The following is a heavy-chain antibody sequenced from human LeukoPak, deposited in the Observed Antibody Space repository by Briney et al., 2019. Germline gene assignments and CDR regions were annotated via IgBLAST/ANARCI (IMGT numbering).Heavy chain of an antibody. CDR2: IYYSGST. D-gene: IGHD3-22*01. Sequence: SETLSLTCTVSGGSISSYYWSWIRQPPGKGLEWIGYIYYSGSTNYNPSLKSRVTISVDTSKNQFSLKLSSVTAADTAVYYCARYYDSSGYWDYWGQGTLVTVSS. CDR1: GGSISSYY. V-gene: IGHV4-59*01. CDR3: ARYYDSSGYWDY. J-gene: IGHJ4*02.